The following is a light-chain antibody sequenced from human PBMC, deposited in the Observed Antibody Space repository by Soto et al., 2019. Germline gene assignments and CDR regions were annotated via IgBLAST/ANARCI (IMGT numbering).Light chain of an antibody. J-gene: IGLJ2*01. CDR1: SSNIGNSY. CDR3: ATWDGRLMQVI. Sequence: QSVLTQPPSVSAAPGQMVTISCSGGSSNIGNSYVSWYHHLAGTAPRLLIYDNNKRPSGIPDRFSGSKSGTSATLGITGLQTGDEGDYYCATWDGRLMQVIFGGGTKVTVL. V-gene: IGLV1-51*01. CDR2: DNN.